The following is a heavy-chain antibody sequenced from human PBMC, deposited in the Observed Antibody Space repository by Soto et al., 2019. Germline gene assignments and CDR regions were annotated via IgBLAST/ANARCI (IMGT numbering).Heavy chain of an antibody. CDR1: GFTFTSYA. J-gene: IGHJ6*02. D-gene: IGHD3-16*01. CDR2: ISGSGGSE. V-gene: IGHV3-23*01. Sequence: QPGGSLRLSCAVSGFTFTSYAMTWVRQAPGKGLEWVSAISGSGGSEFYADSVKGRFTISRDNSKNTLYLQMKSLRAEDTALYYCAKGDTHMITEYYAMDVWGQGNTVTVSS. CDR3: AKGDTHMITEYYAMDV.